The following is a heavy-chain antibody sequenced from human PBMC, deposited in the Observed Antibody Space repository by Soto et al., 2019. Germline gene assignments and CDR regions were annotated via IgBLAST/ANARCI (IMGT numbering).Heavy chain of an antibody. CDR2: INSDGSST. CDR1: GFTFTNYW. Sequence: EMQLVESGGGLVQPGGSLRLSCAASGFTFTNYWMQWVRQAPGKGLVWVSRINSDGSSTSHADSVKGRFTISRDNANNPLYLPMSSLRAEDTAVYYCARPQYLPDDVFDVWGRGTVVTVSS. J-gene: IGHJ3*01. D-gene: IGHD2-2*01. V-gene: IGHV3-74*01. CDR3: ARPQYLPDDVFDV.